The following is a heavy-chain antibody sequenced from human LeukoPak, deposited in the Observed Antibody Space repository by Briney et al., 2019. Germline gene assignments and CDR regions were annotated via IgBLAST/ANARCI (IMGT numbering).Heavy chain of an antibody. V-gene: IGHV3-23*01. CDR1: GFTFSSYA. CDR3: AAPDYDILTGYSVDFDY. J-gene: IGHJ4*02. Sequence: GGSLRLSCAASGFTFSSYAMSWVRQAPGKGLEWVSAISGSGGSTYYADSVKGRFTISRDNSKNTLYLQMNSLRAEDTAVYYCAAPDYDILTGYSVDFDYWGQGTLVTVSS. D-gene: IGHD3-9*01. CDR2: ISGSGGST.